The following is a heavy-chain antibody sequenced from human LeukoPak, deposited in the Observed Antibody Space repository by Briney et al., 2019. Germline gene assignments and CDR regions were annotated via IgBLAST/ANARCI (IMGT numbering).Heavy chain of an antibody. V-gene: IGHV3-23*01. Sequence: GGSLRLSCAAYGLTFGNYAMSWVRQAQGQGLGWVSDSSGRGANIYYGDSEKGRFTISRDNYKNTLYLQMNSLRADDTAIYYCAKHKDSSNWYLQDFWGQGMLVTVSS. CDR3: AKHKDSSNWYLQDF. D-gene: IGHD6-13*01. CDR1: GLTFGNYA. J-gene: IGHJ4*02. CDR2: SSGRGANI.